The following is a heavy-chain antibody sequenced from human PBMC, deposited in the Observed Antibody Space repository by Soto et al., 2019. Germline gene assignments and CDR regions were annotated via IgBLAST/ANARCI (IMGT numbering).Heavy chain of an antibody. D-gene: IGHD6-19*01. Sequence: QVQLVQSGAEVKKPGASVKVSCKASGYTFTSYAIHWVRQAPGEGLEWMGWINDGNGNTKYSQKFQDSVTITRDKYASTGYMSLSRPRSDDAAVSYCARDMGGWPDYWGQGTMVTVSS. V-gene: IGHV1-3*01. CDR1: GYTFTSYA. CDR2: INDGNGNT. CDR3: ARDMGGWPDY. J-gene: IGHJ4*02.